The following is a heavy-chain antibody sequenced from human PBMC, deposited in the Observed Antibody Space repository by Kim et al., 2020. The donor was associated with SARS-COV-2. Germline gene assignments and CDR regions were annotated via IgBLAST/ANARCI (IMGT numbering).Heavy chain of an antibody. CDR2: GKT. Sequence: GKTGYAQKLHGRVTRTRNTCISTAYMELSSLRSEDTAVYYCARKGACDYWGQGTLVTVSS. V-gene: IGHV1-8*01. CDR3: ARKGACDY. J-gene: IGHJ4*02.